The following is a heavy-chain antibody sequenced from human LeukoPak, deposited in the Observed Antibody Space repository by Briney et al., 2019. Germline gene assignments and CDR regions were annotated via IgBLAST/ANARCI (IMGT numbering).Heavy chain of an antibody. CDR2: IFYNGKT. CDR3: ARRSGRTPNYFDP. D-gene: IGHD6-25*01. V-gene: IGHV4-39*01. J-gene: IGHJ5*02. Sequence: SDALSLTCTVSGCSISSTDYYWAWIRQPPGKGLEWIGAIFYNGKTFYNPSLENRVTMSVDSSKNQFSLKLTSVTAADTAVYYCARRSGRTPNYFDPWGQGTLVTVSS. CDR1: GCSISSTDYY.